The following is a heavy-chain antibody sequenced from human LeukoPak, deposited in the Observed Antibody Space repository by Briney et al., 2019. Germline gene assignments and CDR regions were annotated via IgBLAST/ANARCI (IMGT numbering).Heavy chain of an antibody. CDR2: INPNSGGT. J-gene: IGHJ3*02. CDR1: GGTFSSYA. V-gene: IGHV1-2*04. CDR3: ASNYGDYGGGAFDI. Sequence: GSSVKVSCKASGGTFSSYAISWVRQAPGQGLEWMGWINPNSGGTNYAQKFQGWVTMTRDTTISTAYMELSRLRSDDTAVYYCASNYGDYGGGAFDIWGQGTMVTVSS. D-gene: IGHD4-17*01.